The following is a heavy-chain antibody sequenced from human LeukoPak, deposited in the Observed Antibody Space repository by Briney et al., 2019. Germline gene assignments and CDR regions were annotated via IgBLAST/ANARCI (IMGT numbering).Heavy chain of an antibody. CDR1: GFNFSDSR. V-gene: IGHV3-7*04. CDR3: VRGDWYFES. J-gene: IGHJ4*02. CDR2: INRGGTEK. Sequence: GGSLRLSCATSGFNFSDSRMTWVRQAPGKGLQWVANINRGGTEKHFLDSVKGRFTISRDNAKQSLYLLMNSLRPQDTAVYFCVRGDWYFESWGQGTLVTVSS. D-gene: IGHD2-21*01.